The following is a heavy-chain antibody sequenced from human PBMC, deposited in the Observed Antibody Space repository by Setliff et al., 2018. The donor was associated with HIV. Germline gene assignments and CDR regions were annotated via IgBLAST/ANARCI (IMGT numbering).Heavy chain of an antibody. CDR3: ARTKGWLQFFDH. D-gene: IGHD5-12*01. CDR1: GGSISSYY. J-gene: IGHJ5*02. Sequence: SETLSLTCTVSGGSISSYYWSWIRQPPGKGLEWIGYINTSGTTNYNPSLKSRVTISVDTSKNQFSLKLSSVTAADTAVYYCARTKGWLQFFDHWGQGTLVTVSS. CDR2: INTSGTT. V-gene: IGHV4-4*09.